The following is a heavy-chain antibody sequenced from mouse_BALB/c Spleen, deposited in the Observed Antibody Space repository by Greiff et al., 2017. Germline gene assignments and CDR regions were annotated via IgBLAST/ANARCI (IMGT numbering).Heavy chain of an antibody. CDR3: ARGNGYYYAMDY. V-gene: IGHV1-31*01. Sequence: EVKLVESGPELVKPGASVKISCKASGYSFTGYYMHWVKQSHVKSLEWIGRINPYNGATSYNQNFKDKASLTVDKSSSTAYMELHSLTSEDSAVYYCARGNGYYYAMDYWGQGTSVTVSS. D-gene: IGHD1-2*01. CDR1: GYSFTGYY. CDR2: INPYNGAT. J-gene: IGHJ4*01.